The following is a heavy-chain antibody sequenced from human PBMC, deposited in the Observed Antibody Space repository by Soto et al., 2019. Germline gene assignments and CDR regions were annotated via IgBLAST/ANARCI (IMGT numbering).Heavy chain of an antibody. CDR1: GYTFTSYG. J-gene: IGHJ4*02. CDR3: VVAAQPYSFDY. CDR2: ISAYNGNT. V-gene: IGHV1-18*01. D-gene: IGHD2-15*01. Sequence: QVQLVQSGAEVKKPGASVKVSCKASGYTFTSYGISWVRQSPGQGLEWMGWISAYNGNTNYAQKLQGRVTMTTDTATSTAYMELRTLRSDDTAVYYCVVAAQPYSFDYWGQGTLVTVSS.